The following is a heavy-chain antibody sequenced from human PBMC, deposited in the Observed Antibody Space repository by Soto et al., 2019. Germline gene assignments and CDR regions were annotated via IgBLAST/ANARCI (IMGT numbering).Heavy chain of an antibody. D-gene: IGHD6-19*01. CDR1: GFTFSSYW. Sequence: GGSLRLSCAASGFTFSSYWMHWVRQAPGKGLVWVSRINSDGSSTSYADSVKGRFTISRDNAKNTLYLQMNSLRAEDTAVYYCASSTDHPIAVAPDVWGKGTTVTVSS. CDR3: ASSTDHPIAVAPDV. CDR2: INSDGSST. V-gene: IGHV3-74*01. J-gene: IGHJ6*04.